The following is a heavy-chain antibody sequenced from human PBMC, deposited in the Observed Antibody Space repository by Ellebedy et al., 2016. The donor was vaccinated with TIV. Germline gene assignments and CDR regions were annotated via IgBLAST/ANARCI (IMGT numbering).Heavy chain of an antibody. CDR2: IKLDGSEK. CDR3: ATDGSYGDYLSPTHAFNF. V-gene: IGHV3-7*01. Sequence: GGSLRLSCAASGFAFSSYWMSWVRQAPGKGLEWVANIKLDGSEKYYVDSVKGRFTISRDNAKNSLYLQMSSLRAEDSAVYYCATDGSYGDYLSPTHAFNFWGQGTMVTVSS. D-gene: IGHD4-17*01. J-gene: IGHJ3*01. CDR1: GFAFSSYW.